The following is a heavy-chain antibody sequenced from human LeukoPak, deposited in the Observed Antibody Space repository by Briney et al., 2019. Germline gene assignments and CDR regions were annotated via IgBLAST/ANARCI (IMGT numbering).Heavy chain of an antibody. CDR2: IYNSGST. CDR3: ARDRHKLVDIVAGTLDY. Sequence: SETLSLTCSVSGYSISSGYYWGWIRQPPGKGLEWIGSIYNSGSTYNNPSLKSRVTISVDTSKNQFSLKVSSVTAADTAVYYCARDRHKLVDIVAGTLDYWGQGTLVTVSS. CDR1: GYSISSGYY. J-gene: IGHJ4*02. V-gene: IGHV4-38-2*02. D-gene: IGHD5-12*01.